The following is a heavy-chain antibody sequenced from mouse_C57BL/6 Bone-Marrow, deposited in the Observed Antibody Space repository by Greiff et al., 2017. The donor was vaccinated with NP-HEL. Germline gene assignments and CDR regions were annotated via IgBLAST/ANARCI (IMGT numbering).Heavy chain of an antibody. Sequence: QVQLKQSGPGPVQPSQSLSITCTVSGFSLTSYGVHWVRQSPGKGLEWLGVIWRGGSTDYNAAFMSRLSITKDNSKSQVFFKMNSLQADDTAIYYCAKNRATVVADWYFDVWGTGTTVTVSS. CDR2: IWRGGST. V-gene: IGHV2-5*01. CDR3: AKNRATVVADWYFDV. J-gene: IGHJ1*03. D-gene: IGHD1-1*01. CDR1: GFSLTSYG.